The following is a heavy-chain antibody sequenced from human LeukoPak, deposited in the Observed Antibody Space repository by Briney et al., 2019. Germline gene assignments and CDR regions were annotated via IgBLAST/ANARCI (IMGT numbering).Heavy chain of an antibody. J-gene: IGHJ6*03. CDR1: GGSFSGYY. Sequence: SETLSLTCAVYGGSFSGYYWSWIRQPPGKGLEWIGEINHSGSTNYNPSLKSRVTISVDTSKNQFSLKLSSVTAADTAVYYCASSHYYDSSGYYPVYYMDVWGKGTTVTVSS. V-gene: IGHV4-34*01. CDR3: ASSHYYDSSGYYPVYYMDV. D-gene: IGHD3-22*01. CDR2: INHSGST.